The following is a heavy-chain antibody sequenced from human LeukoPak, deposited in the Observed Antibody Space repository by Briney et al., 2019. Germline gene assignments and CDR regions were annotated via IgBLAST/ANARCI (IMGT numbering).Heavy chain of an antibody. D-gene: IGHD2-2*01. V-gene: IGHV4-31*03. CDR2: IYYSGST. CDR1: GVSISSGGYY. CDR3: AREGEVVPAGGGMDV. Sequence: PSETLSLTCTVSGVSISSGGYYWSWIRQHPGKGLEWIGYIYYSGSTYYNPSLKSRVTISVDTSKNQFSLKLSSVTAADTAVYYCAREGEVVPAGGGMDVWGQGTTVTVSS. J-gene: IGHJ6*02.